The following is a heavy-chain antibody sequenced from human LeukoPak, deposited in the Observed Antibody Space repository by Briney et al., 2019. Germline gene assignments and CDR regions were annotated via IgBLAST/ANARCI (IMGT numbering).Heavy chain of an antibody. CDR1: GFAFSNYG. CDR2: ISGSGGST. CDR3: AKGGGGVLAS. D-gene: IGHD3-16*01. Sequence: PGGTLRLSCTASGFAFSNYGINWVRQAPGKGLEWVSSISGSGGSTYYADSVKGRFTISRDNSKNTLFLQMNSLKADDTAVYYCAKGGGGVLASWGQGTLVTVSS. V-gene: IGHV3-23*01. J-gene: IGHJ4*02.